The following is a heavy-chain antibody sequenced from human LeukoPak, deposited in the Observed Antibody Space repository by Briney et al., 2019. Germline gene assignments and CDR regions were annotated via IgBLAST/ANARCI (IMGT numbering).Heavy chain of an antibody. CDR2: INPNSGGT. D-gene: IGHD3-22*01. V-gene: IGHV1-2*02. CDR3: ARDLLTYYYDSSGLNWFDP. CDR1: GYTFTGYY. J-gene: IGHJ5*02. Sequence: GASVKVSCKASGYTFTGYYMHWVRQAPGQGLEWMGWINPNSGGTNYAQKFQGRVTMTRDTSISTAYMELSRLRSDDTAVYYCARDLLTYYYDSSGLNWFDPWGQGTLVTVSS.